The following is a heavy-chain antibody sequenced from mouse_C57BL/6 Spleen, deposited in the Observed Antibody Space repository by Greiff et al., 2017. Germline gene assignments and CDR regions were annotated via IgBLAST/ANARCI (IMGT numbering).Heavy chain of an antibody. CDR2: IDPENGDT. D-gene: IGHD1-1*01. Sequence: EVQLQESGAELVRPGASVKLSCTASGFNIKDDYMHWVKQRPEQGLEWIGWIDPENGDTEYASKFQGQATITADTSSNTAYLQLSSLTSEDTAVYYCTTWGTTVVAKGYWGQGTTLTVSS. CDR3: TTWGTTVVAKGY. CDR1: GFNIKDDY. V-gene: IGHV14-4*01. J-gene: IGHJ2*01.